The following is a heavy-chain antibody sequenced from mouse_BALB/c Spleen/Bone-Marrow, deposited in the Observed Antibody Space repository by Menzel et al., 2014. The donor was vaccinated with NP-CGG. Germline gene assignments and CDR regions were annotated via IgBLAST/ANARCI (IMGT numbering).Heavy chain of an antibody. CDR2: IYPGDGST. V-gene: IGHV1S56*01. CDR3: AKSYGYGGWYFDV. J-gene: IGHJ1*01. D-gene: IGHD2-2*01. CDR1: GYTFTSYY. Sequence: VQLQQSGPELVKPGASLKMSCKASGYTFTSYYIHWVKRRPGQGLEWIGWIYPGDGSTKYNEKFKGKTTLTADKSSSTAYMLLSSLTSEDSAIYFRAKSYGYGGWYFDVWGAGTTVTVSS.